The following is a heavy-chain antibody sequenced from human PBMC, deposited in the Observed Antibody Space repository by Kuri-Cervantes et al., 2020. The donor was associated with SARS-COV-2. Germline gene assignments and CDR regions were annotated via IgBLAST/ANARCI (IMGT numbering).Heavy chain of an antibody. J-gene: IGHJ6*02. CDR2: ISSSSSYI. D-gene: IGHD3-3*01. CDR1: GFTFSSYG. CDR3: AVDFWSGYSLRIGGATGYGMDV. Sequence: GGSLRLSCAASGFTFSSYGMHWVRQAPGKGLEWVSFISSSSSYIYYADSVKGRFTISRDNAKNSLYLQMNSLRAEDTAVYYCAVDFWSGYSLRIGGATGYGMDVWGQGTTVTVSS. V-gene: IGHV3-21*01.